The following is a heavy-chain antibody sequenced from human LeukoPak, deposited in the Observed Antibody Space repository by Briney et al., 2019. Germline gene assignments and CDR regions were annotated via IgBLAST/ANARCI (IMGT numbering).Heavy chain of an antibody. CDR3: ARDWGPYYYGSGSYPDAFDI. CDR1: GYTFTSYG. CDR2: ISAYNGNT. D-gene: IGHD3-10*01. Sequence: ASVKVSCKASGYTFTSYGISWVRQAPGQGLEWMGWISAYNGNTNYAQKIQGRVTMTTDTSTSTAYMELRSLRSDDTAVYYCARDWGPYYYGSGSYPDAFDIWGQGTMVTVSS. J-gene: IGHJ3*02. V-gene: IGHV1-18*01.